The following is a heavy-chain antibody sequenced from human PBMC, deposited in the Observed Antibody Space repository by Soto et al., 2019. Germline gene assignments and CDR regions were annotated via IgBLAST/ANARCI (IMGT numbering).Heavy chain of an antibody. CDR3: ARHGYYVPYWYFDL. V-gene: IGHV4-59*08. Sequence: QVQLQESGPGLVKPSETLSLTCTVSGGSISSYYWSWIRQPPGKGLEWIGYIYYSGSTNYYPSLKSRVTISVDTSKNQFSLKLSSVTAADTAVYYCARHGYYVPYWYFDLWGRGTLVTVSS. CDR1: GGSISSYY. J-gene: IGHJ2*01. CDR2: IYYSGST. D-gene: IGHD3-10*02.